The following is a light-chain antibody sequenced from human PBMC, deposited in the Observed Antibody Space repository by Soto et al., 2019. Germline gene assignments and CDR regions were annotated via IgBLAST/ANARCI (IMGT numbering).Light chain of an antibody. V-gene: IGKV3-20*01. CDR2: GAS. CDR1: QSVSNSY. CDR3: QQYNRSPSWT. J-gene: IGKJ1*01. Sequence: EIVLTQSPGTLSLSPGERATLSCRASQSVSNSYLAWYQQKPGQAPRLLIYGASSRATGIPDRFSGSGSGTDFTITISRLEPEDSAVYYCQQYNRSPSWTFGQGTKVEIK.